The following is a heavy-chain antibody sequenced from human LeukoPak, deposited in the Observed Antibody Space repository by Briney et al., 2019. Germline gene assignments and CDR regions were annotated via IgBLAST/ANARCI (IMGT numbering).Heavy chain of an antibody. J-gene: IGHJ4*02. CDR3: AREGVETYYPDY. V-gene: IGHV4-31*03. Sequence: PSQTLSLTCTVSGGSISSGGYYWSWIRQHPGKGLEWIGYIYYSGSTYYNPSLKSRVTISVDTSKNQFSLKLSSVTAADTAVYYCAREGVETYYPDYWGQGTLVTVSS. CDR2: IYYSGST. D-gene: IGHD3-10*01. CDR1: GGSISSGGYY.